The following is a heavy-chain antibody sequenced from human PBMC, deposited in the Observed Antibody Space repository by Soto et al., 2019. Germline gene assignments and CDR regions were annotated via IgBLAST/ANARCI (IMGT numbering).Heavy chain of an antibody. CDR1: GASIRSSTFY. CDR3: ARHNGPLYVGYYYDMDV. CDR2: IYYDGST. Sequence: SETLSLTCTFSGASIRSSTFYWGWIRQPPGKGLESIANIYYDGSTNYNPSLKSRVTISVDTSKNQFSLKLSSVTAADTAVYYCARHNGPLYVGYYYDMDVWGQGTTVTVSS. D-gene: IGHD3-16*01. V-gene: IGHV4-39*01. J-gene: IGHJ6*02.